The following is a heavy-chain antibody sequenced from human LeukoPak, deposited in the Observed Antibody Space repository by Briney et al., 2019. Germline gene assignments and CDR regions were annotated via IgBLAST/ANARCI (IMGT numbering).Heavy chain of an antibody. CDR1: GFTFSDYY. J-gene: IGHJ4*02. V-gene: IGHV3-11*05. CDR3: ARDGGRATIVRGIIIMSVGDF. D-gene: IGHD3-10*01. Sequence: GGSLRLSCAASGFTFSDYYMSWIRQAPGKGLEWVSKISASGSYTNDADSVKGRFTISRDNAKNSLYLHMNSLRAEDTAVYYCARDGGRATIVRGIIIMSVGDFWGQGALVTVST. CDR2: ISASGSYT.